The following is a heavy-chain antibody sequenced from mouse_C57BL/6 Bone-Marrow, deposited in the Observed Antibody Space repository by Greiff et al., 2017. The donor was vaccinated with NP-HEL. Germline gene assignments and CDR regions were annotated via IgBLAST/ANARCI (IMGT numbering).Heavy chain of an antibody. Sequence: QVQLQQSGAELARPGASVKMSCKASGYTFTSYTMHWVKQRPGQGLEWIGFINPCSGYTNYHQKFKDQATLTADTSSSTAYMQLSSLTSEDSAFSYCARRRYYGSSQYYFDYWGQGTTLTVSS. CDR1: GYTFTSYT. CDR2: INPCSGYT. J-gene: IGHJ2*01. CDR3: ARRRYYGSSQYYFDY. D-gene: IGHD1-1*01. V-gene: IGHV1-4*01.